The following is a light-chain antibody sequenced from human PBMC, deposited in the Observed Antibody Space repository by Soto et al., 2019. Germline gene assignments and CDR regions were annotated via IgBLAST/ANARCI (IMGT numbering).Light chain of an antibody. CDR1: SSNIGSNY. V-gene: IGLV1-47*01. CDR3: AAWDDSLSGYYV. Sequence: QSVLTQPPSASGTPGQRVTISCSGSSSNIGSNYVYWYQQLPGTAPKLLLYRNDQRPSGVPDRFSGSKSGTSASLAISGLRSEDKADYYCAAWDDSLSGYYVFGTGTKVTVL. CDR2: RND. J-gene: IGLJ1*01.